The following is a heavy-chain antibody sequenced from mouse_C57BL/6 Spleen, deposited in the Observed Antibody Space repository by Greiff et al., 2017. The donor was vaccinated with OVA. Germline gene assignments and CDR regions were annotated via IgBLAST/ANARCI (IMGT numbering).Heavy chain of an antibody. Sequence: QVQLKQSGPELVKPGASVKISCKASGYSFTSYYIHWVKQRPGQGLEWIGWIYPGSGNTKYNEKFKGKATLTADTSSSTAYMQLSSLTSEDSAVYYCARATTVVDFDYWVQGTTLTVSS. D-gene: IGHD1-1*01. V-gene: IGHV1-66*01. CDR1: GYSFTSYY. CDR3: ARATTVVDFDY. J-gene: IGHJ2*01. CDR2: IYPGSGNT.